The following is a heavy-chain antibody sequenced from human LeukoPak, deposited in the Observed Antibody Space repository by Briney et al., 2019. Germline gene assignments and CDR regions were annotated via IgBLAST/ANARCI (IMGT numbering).Heavy chain of an antibody. CDR2: ISYDGSNK. Sequence: PGGSLRLSCAASGFTFSSYAMHWVRQAPGKGLEWVAVISYDGSNKYYADSGKGRFTISRDNSKNTLYLQMNSLRAEDTAVYYCARVGVSITMVRGVFDYWGQGTLVTVSS. D-gene: IGHD3-10*01. CDR1: GFTFSSYA. J-gene: IGHJ4*02. CDR3: ARVGVSITMVRGVFDY. V-gene: IGHV3-30-3*01.